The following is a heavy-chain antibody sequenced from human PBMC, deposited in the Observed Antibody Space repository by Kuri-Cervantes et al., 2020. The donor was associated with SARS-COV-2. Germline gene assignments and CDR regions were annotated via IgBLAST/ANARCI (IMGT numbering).Heavy chain of an antibody. Sequence: ASVKVSCKASGYTFTGYYMHWVRQAPGQGLEWMGWINPNSGGTNYAQKFQGWVTMTRDTSISTAYMELSRLRSDDTAVYYCARVGKVYSSGWSSSLPIDCWGQGGQVTVSS. CDR1: GYTFTGYY. D-gene: IGHD6-19*01. CDR3: ARVGKVYSSGWSSSLPIDC. J-gene: IGHJ4*02. V-gene: IGHV1-2*04. CDR2: INPNSGGT.